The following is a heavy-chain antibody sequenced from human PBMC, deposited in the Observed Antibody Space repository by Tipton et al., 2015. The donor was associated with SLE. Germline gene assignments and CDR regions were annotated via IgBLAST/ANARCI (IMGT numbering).Heavy chain of an antibody. CDR2: IYYSGST. Sequence: TLSLTCSVSGASIRHYYWSWIRQHPGKGLEWIGYIYYSGSTYYNPSLKSRVTISVDTSKNQFSLKLSSVTAADTAVYYCARGYYDSSGYARPEYFQHWGQGTLVTVSS. J-gene: IGHJ1*01. CDR1: GASIRHYY. D-gene: IGHD3-22*01. V-gene: IGHV4-31*03. CDR3: ARGYYDSSGYARPEYFQH.